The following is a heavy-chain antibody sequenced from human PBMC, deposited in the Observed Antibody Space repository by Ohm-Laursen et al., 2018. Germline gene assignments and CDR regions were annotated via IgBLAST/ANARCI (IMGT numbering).Heavy chain of an antibody. V-gene: IGHV4-31*01. CDR1: GGSISSGGYY. J-gene: IGHJ3*02. CDR3: ARGTISAFDI. D-gene: IGHD4/OR15-4a*01. CDR2: IYYSGST. Sequence: TLSLTCTVSGGSISSGGYYWSWIRQHPGKGLEWIGYIYYSGSTYYNPSLKSLVTISVDTSKNQFSLKLSSVTAADTAVYYCARGTISAFDIWGQGTMVTVSS.